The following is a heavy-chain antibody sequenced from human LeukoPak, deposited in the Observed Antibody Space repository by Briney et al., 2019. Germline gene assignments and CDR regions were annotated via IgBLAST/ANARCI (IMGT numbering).Heavy chain of an antibody. J-gene: IGHJ4*02. CDR2: ISGTGGTT. V-gene: IGHV3-23*01. CDR3: ARELINYDFSRRSRYFDY. CDR1: GFIFSTYA. D-gene: IGHD3-3*01. Sequence: GGSLRLSCAASGFIFSTYAMSWVRQAPGKGLEWVSTISGTGGTTYYADSVKGRFTISRDNSKNTLYLQMNSLRAEDTAVYYCARELINYDFSRRSRYFDYWGQGTLVTVSS.